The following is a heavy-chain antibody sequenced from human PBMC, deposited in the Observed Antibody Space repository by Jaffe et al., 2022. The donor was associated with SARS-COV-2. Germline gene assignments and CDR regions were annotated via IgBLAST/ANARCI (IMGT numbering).Heavy chain of an antibody. Sequence: EVQLVESGGGLIQPGGSLRLSCAASGFTFSSYSMNWVRQAPGKGLQWVSYISSTSSTIYYADSVKGRFTISRDNAKNSLYLQMNSLRAEDTAVYYCARLLRYCSSTSCPTRDYYYYYMDVWGKGTTVTVSS. CDR2: ISSTSSTI. CDR3: ARLLRYCSSTSCPTRDYYYYYMDV. V-gene: IGHV3-48*01. J-gene: IGHJ6*03. D-gene: IGHD2-2*01. CDR1: GFTFSSYS.